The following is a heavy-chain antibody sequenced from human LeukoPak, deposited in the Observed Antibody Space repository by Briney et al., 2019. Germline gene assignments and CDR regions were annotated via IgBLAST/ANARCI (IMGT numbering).Heavy chain of an antibody. V-gene: IGHV4-59*01. Sequence: PSETLSLTCTVSGVSISSYYWSWIRQPPGKGLEWLGYIYYSGSTNYNPSLKSRVTISVDTSKNQFSLKLSSVTAADTAVYYCARVRSGMIVGAFDIWGQGTMVTVSS. CDR1: GVSISSYY. D-gene: IGHD3-22*01. J-gene: IGHJ3*02. CDR3: ARVRSGMIVGAFDI. CDR2: IYYSGST.